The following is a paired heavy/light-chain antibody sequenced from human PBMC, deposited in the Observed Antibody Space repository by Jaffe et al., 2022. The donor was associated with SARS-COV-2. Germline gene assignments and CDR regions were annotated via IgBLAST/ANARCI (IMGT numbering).Heavy chain of an antibody. V-gene: IGHV4-61*02. CDR1: GGSISSDSYY. D-gene: IGHD3-10*01. CDR3: AREGTPTWFGEEGARPFDY. Sequence: QVQLQESGPGLVKPSQTLSLTCTVSGGSISSDSYYWNWIRQPAGKGLEWIGRISTGGSTKYNPSLNSRVTISVDTSNNQFSLRLTSVTAADTAVYYCAREGTPTWFGEEGARPFDYWGQGTLVTVSS. J-gene: IGHJ4*02. CDR2: ISTGGST.
Light chain of an antibody. V-gene: IGKV4-1*01. J-gene: IGKJ2*01. CDR2: WAS. Sequence: DIVMTQSPDSLAVSLGERATINCKSSQSVLYSSNNKNYLAWYRQKPGQPPKLLIYWASTRGSGVPDRFSGSGSGTDFTLTISSLQAEDVAVYFCQQYLTPPFTFGQGTKLEIK. CDR3: QQYLTPPFT. CDR1: QSVLYSSNNKNY.